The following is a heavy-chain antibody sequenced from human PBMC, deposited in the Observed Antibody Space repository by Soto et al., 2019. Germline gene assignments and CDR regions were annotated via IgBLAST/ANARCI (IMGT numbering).Heavy chain of an antibody. CDR1: GYTFTSYA. J-gene: IGHJ5*02. D-gene: IGHD2-15*01. Sequence: ASVKVSCKASGYTFTSYAMNWVRQAPGQGLEWMGWINTNTGNPTYAQGFTGRFVFSLDTSVSTAYLQICSLKAEDTAVYYCARGRCSGGSCYSLDDWFDPWGQGTMVTVYS. V-gene: IGHV7-4-1*01. CDR2: INTNTGNP. CDR3: ARGRCSGGSCYSLDDWFDP.